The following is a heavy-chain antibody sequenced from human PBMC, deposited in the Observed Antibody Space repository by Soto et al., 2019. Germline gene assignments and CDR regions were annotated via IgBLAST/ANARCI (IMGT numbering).Heavy chain of an antibody. Sequence: ASVKVSCKASGYTFTRYYMHWVRQSPGQGLEWMGIINPSAGSTSYAQKFQGRVTMTSDTSTSTVYRELTSLRFEETAVYYCARDQSAVISDYWGQGTLVIVAA. J-gene: IGHJ4*02. CDR1: GYTFTRYY. CDR3: ARDQSAVISDY. V-gene: IGHV1-46*01. D-gene: IGHD3-22*01. CDR2: INPSAGST.